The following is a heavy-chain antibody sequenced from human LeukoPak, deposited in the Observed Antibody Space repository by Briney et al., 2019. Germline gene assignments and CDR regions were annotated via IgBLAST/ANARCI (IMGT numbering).Heavy chain of an antibody. CDR3: ARGILGYCSGGSCYSFPH. V-gene: IGHV4-34*01. J-gene: IGHJ1*01. D-gene: IGHD2-15*01. CDR1: GGSFSGYY. CDR2: INHSGST. Sequence: PSETLSLTRAVYGGSFSGYYWSWIRQPPGKGLEWIGEINHSGSTNYNPSIKSRVTISVDTSKNQFSLKLSSVTAADTAVYYCARGILGYCSGGSCYSFPHWGQGTLVTVSS.